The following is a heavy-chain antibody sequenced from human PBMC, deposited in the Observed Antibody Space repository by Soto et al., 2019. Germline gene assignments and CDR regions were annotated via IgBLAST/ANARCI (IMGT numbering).Heavy chain of an antibody. CDR1: GYSFKNYA. J-gene: IGHJ4*02. Sequence: QVQLVQSGPEVKRPGASVRISCRTAGYSFKNYAIHWVRQAPGKKLEWMGWSNEGSGNTRYSHKFQGRMSIARDTPAITSYWDQRSLTSEDTAFYFCARDDRTISGAFPLDSGGPGTVVTVPS. CDR3: ARDDRTISGAFPLDS. D-gene: IGHD3-3*02. CDR2: SNEGSGNT. V-gene: IGHV1-3*01.